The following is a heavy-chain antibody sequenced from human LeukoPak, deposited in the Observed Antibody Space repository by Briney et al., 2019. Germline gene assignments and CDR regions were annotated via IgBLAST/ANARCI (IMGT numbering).Heavy chain of an antibody. D-gene: IGHD2-2*01. CDR3: ARGLTRSSTSCPHFDY. V-gene: IGHV1-69*13. Sequence: SVKVSCKASGYTFTNYGFSWVRQAPGQGLEWMGGIIPIFGTANYAQKFQGRVTITADESTSTAYMELSSLRSEDTAVYYCARGLTRSSTSCPHFDYWGQGTLVTVSS. CDR2: IIPIFGTA. J-gene: IGHJ4*02. CDR1: GYTFTNYG.